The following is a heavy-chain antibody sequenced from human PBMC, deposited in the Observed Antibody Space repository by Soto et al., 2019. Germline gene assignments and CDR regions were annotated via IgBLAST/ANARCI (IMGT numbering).Heavy chain of an antibody. V-gene: IGHV3-53*01. CDR1: GFSVSGSY. Sequence: PVGSLRLSCAASGFSVSGSYMTWVRQAPRKGLQWVSLIYNDDSTYYADSVKGRFTISRDNSKNTLDLQMNSLRVEDTAVYYCSTSDYLDTSGSDYWGQGTLVTSPQ. J-gene: IGHJ4*02. CDR3: STSDYLDTSGSDY. D-gene: IGHD3-22*01. CDR2: IYNDDST.